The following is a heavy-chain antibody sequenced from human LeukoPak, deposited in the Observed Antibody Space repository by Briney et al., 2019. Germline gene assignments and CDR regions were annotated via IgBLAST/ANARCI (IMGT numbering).Heavy chain of an antibody. Sequence: SETLSLTCAVSGYSISSGYYWGWIRQPPGKGLEWIGSIYHSGSTYYNPSLKSRVTISVDTSKNQFSLKLSSVTAADTAVYYCARVGYGYGYFDYWGQGTLVTVSS. CDR3: ARVGYGYGYFDY. D-gene: IGHD5-18*01. CDR1: GYSISSGYY. V-gene: IGHV4-38-2*01. CDR2: IYHSGST. J-gene: IGHJ4*02.